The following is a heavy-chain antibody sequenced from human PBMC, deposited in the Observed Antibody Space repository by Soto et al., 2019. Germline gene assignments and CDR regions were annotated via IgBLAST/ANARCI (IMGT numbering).Heavy chain of an antibody. CDR3: ASDVDTAMGDFGY. Sequence: EVQLVESGGGLVQPGGSLRLSCAASGFTVSSNYMSWVRQAPGKGLEWVSVIYSGGSTYYADSVKGRFTISRDNSKNTPYLQMNSLRAEDTAVYYCASDVDTAMGDFGYWGQGTLVTVSS. D-gene: IGHD5-18*01. V-gene: IGHV3-66*01. J-gene: IGHJ4*02. CDR1: GFTVSSNY. CDR2: IYSGGST.